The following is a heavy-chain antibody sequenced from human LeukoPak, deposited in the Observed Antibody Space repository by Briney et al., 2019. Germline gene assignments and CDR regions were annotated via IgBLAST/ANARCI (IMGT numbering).Heavy chain of an antibody. V-gene: IGHV3-21*01. D-gene: IGHD2-21*02. Sequence: GGSLRLSCAASGFTFSSYTMNWVRQAPGKGLEWVSSISSSSSYIYYADSVNGRFTISRDSAKNSLYLQMNSLRAEDTAVYYCARAPGDCGGDCYSALAFDYWGQGTLVTVSS. CDR1: GFTFSSYT. CDR2: ISSSSSYI. J-gene: IGHJ4*02. CDR3: ARAPGDCGGDCYSALAFDY.